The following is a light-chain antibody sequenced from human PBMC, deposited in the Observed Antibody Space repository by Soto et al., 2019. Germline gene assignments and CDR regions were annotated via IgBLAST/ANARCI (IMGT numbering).Light chain of an antibody. CDR2: DAS. V-gene: IGKV3-11*01. Sequence: EIVLAQSPGTPSLSRGERATLSCRAGQSVSTYLAWYQQKPGQAPRLLIYDASNRVTGIPARFRGSGSGTDFTLTISSLEPEDFAVYYCQQLTDWPPQWTFGQGTKVDIK. CDR1: QSVSTY. CDR3: QQLTDWPPQWT. J-gene: IGKJ1*01.